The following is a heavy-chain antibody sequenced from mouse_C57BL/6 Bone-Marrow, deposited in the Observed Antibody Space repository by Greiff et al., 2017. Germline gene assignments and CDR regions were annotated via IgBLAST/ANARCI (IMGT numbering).Heavy chain of an antibody. D-gene: IGHD4-1*01. CDR1: GFSFNTYA. CDR2: IRSKSNNYAT. Sequence: EVQRVESGGGLVQPKGSLKLSCAASGFSFNTYAMNWVRPAPGKGLEWVARIRSKSNNYATYYADSVKDRFTISRDDSESMLYLQMHNLKTEYTAMYYCVIHETGDYWGQGTTLTVSS. V-gene: IGHV10-1*01. CDR3: VIHETGDY. J-gene: IGHJ2*01.